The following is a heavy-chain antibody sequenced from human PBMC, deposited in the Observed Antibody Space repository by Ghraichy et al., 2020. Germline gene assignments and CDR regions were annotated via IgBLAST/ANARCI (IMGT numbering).Heavy chain of an antibody. D-gene: IGHD1-14*01. CDR2: IRKSGSPI. Sequence: ETLSLTCAASGFTFSSYSMNWVRQAPGKGLEWVAYIRKSGSPIYYADSVRGRFTISRDNAQNSLYLQMNSLRDEDTAVYYCVRDPDALDYWGQGTLVTVSS. J-gene: IGHJ4*02. CDR1: GFTFSSYS. V-gene: IGHV3-48*02. CDR3: VRDPDALDY.